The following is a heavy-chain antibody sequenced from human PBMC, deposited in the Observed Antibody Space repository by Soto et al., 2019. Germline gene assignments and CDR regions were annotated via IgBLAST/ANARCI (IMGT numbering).Heavy chain of an antibody. CDR3: ARDMKMATRYYYYCGMDV. CDR1: GFTVSSNY. J-gene: IGHJ6*02. Sequence: GGSLRLSCAASGFTVSSNYMSWVRQAPGKGLEWVSVIYSGGTTYYADSVKGRFTISRDNSKNTLYLQMNSRRAEDRAVYYCARDMKMATRYYYYCGMDVWGQGTTVTVS. D-gene: IGHD5-12*01. V-gene: IGHV3-53*01. CDR2: IYSGGTT.